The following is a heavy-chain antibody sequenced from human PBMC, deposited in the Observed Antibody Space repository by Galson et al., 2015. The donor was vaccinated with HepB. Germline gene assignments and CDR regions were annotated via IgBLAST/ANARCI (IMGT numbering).Heavy chain of an antibody. V-gene: IGHV4-34*01. D-gene: IGHD3-10*01. Sequence: ETLSLTCAVYGGSFSGYYWSWIRQPPGKGLEWIGEINHSGSTNYNPSLKSRVTISVDTSKNQFSLKLSSVTAADTAVYYCARGYREYYYGSGSYFDYWGQGTLVTVSS. J-gene: IGHJ4*02. CDR3: ARGYREYYYGSGSYFDY. CDR1: GGSFSGYY. CDR2: INHSGST.